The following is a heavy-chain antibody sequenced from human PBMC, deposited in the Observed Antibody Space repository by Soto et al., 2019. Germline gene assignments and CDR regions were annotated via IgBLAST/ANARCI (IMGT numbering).Heavy chain of an antibody. Sequence: EVQLVESGGGLVKPGESLRLSCAASGFTFSNYNINWVRQAPGKGLEWVSSIRSRSIDMYYADSVKGRFTISRDDAKNSLSLQMNGLRAEDTAVYFCVRESYPAKAFDIWGQGTVVTVSS. CDR1: GFTFSNYN. D-gene: IGHD2-2*01. V-gene: IGHV3-21*01. J-gene: IGHJ3*02. CDR2: IRSRSIDM. CDR3: VRESYPAKAFDI.